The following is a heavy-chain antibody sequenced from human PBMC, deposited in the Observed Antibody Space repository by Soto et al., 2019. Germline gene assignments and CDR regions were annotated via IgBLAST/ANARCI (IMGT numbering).Heavy chain of an antibody. CDR3: AKDISQLWLSYYSYYGMDV. D-gene: IGHD5-18*01. CDR2: ISYDGSNK. CDR1: GFTLSSYG. Sequence: GGSLRLSCAASGFTLSSYGMHWVRQAPGKGLEWVAVISYDGSNKYYADSVKGRFTISRDNSKNTLYLQMNSLRAEDTAVYYCAKDISQLWLSYYSYYGMDVWGQGTTVTVSS. J-gene: IGHJ6*02. V-gene: IGHV3-30*18.